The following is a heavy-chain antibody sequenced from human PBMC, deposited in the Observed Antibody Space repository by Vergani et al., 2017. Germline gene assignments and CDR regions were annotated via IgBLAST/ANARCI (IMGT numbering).Heavy chain of an antibody. CDR2: IRYDGSNK. V-gene: IGHV3-30*02. J-gene: IGHJ4*02. CDR1: GFTFSSYG. D-gene: IGHD3-22*01. CDR3: AKDLDSSVRGYFDY. Sequence: QVQLVESGGGVVQPGGSLRLSCAASGFTFSSYGMYWVRQAPGKGLEWVAFIRYDGSNKYYADSVKGRFTISRDNSKNTLYLQMNSLRAEDTAVYYCAKDLDSSVRGYFDYWGQGTLVTVSS.